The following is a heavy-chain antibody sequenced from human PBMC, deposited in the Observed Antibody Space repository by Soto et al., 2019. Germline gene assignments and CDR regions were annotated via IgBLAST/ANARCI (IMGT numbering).Heavy chain of an antibody. V-gene: IGHV4-59*01. J-gene: IGHJ4*02. Sequence: PSETLSLTCTVSVGSISSYYWSWIRQPPGKGLEWIGYIYYSGSTNYNPSLKSRVTISVDTSKNQFSLKLSSVTAADTAVYYCAREGGYGMYYFDYWGQGTLVIVSS. CDR2: IYYSGST. CDR1: VGSISSYY. D-gene: IGHD5-18*01. CDR3: AREGGYGMYYFDY.